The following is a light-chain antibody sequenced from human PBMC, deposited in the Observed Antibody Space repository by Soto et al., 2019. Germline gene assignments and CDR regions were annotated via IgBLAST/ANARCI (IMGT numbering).Light chain of an antibody. J-gene: IGLJ3*02. V-gene: IGLV2-14*01. CDR1: SSDVGGYDY. Sequence: QSALTQPASVAGSPGQSITISCTGASSDVGGYDYVSWYQQHPVKAPKLMIYGVSNRPSGVSNRFSCSKSGNTASLTISGLHSEDEADYYCRSYTICITHVFGGGTKVT. CDR3: RSYTICITHV. CDR2: GVS.